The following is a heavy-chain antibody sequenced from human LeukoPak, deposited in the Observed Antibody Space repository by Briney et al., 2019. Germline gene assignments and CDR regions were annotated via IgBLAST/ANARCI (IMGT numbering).Heavy chain of an antibody. CDR2: INPSSGDT. D-gene: IGHD1-26*01. Sequence: GASVKVSCKSSGYTFTDYYIHWVRQAPGQGLQWMGWINPSSGDTNYAQNFQGRVTMTRDTSISTAYMELSRLRSGDTAVYYCARDSDSGTSWTNWFDPWGQGTLVTVSS. V-gene: IGHV1-2*02. CDR3: ARDSDSGTSWTNWFDP. J-gene: IGHJ5*02. CDR1: GYTFTDYY.